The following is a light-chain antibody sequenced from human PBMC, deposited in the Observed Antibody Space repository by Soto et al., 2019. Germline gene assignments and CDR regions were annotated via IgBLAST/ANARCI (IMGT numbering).Light chain of an antibody. Sequence: DIQMTQSPSSVSASVGDRVTITCRASQGISSWLVWYQQKPGKAPKVLIYAASSLQSGVPSRFSGRGYGTDFTLTISSLQPEDFATYYCQQAYSLPITFGGGTEVEIK. V-gene: IGKV1-12*01. CDR1: QGISSW. CDR3: QQAYSLPIT. J-gene: IGKJ4*01. CDR2: AAS.